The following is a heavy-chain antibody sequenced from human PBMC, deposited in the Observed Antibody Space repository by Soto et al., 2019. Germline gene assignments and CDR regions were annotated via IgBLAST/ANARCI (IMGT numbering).Heavy chain of an antibody. J-gene: IGHJ5*02. D-gene: IGHD3-10*02. CDR3: ARYVRNDHRKTRCLLP. Sequence: SETLSLTCAVPGGAFSGFDWSWIRQSPGKGLEWIGEVHRRGSLNYNPSLKSRVTISQDMSKRQLSLRLTSVTAADTGVYFCARYVRNDHRKTRCLLPWGPGTLVTASP. CDR1: GGAFSGFD. CDR2: VHRRGSL. V-gene: IGHV4-34*01.